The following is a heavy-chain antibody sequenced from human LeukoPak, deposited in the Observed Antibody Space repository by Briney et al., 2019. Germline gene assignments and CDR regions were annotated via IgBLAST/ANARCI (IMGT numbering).Heavy chain of an antibody. D-gene: IGHD5-12*01. CDR3: ARGALAIGGSDYFAY. V-gene: IGHV4-34*01. CDR1: GGSFNDYY. Sequence: SETLSLTCAVDGGSFNDYYWSWIRQSPGKGLEWIGEINHGGSTNYNSSLKSRVTISVDPSKNQFSLKLNSVTAADTAVYYCARGALAIGGSDYFAYWGQGTLVTVSS. J-gene: IGHJ4*02. CDR2: INHGGST.